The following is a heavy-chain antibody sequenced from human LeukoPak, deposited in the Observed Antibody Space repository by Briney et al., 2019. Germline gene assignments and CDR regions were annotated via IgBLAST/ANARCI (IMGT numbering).Heavy chain of an antibody. Sequence: GGSLRLSCTASGFIFSSFAMNWVRQAPGKGLEWVSGISASGGNTNYADSVKGRFTISRGNSQNTLYLQMDCLRAEDTAVYYCAKGWTAQTRVVGNGMDVWGQGTTLTVSS. D-gene: IGHD2-15*01. CDR1: GFIFSSFA. J-gene: IGHJ6*02. CDR3: AKGWTAQTRVVGNGMDV. V-gene: IGHV3-23*01. CDR2: ISASGGNT.